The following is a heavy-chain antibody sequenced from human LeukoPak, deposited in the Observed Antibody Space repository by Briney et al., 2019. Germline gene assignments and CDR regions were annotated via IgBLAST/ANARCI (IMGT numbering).Heavy chain of an antibody. D-gene: IGHD6-19*01. Sequence: PGGSLRLSCGASGFTFSSYSINWVRQAPGKGLEWVSYISSRSSTRYYADSVRGLFTISRDNPKNSLYLQMNIRRAEDTSVCDCARGRQWLVTLRPSNFAYWGQGTLVTVSS. CDR1: GFTFSSYS. J-gene: IGHJ4*02. V-gene: IGHV3-48*01. CDR3: ARGRQWLVTLRPSNFAY. CDR2: ISSRSSTR.